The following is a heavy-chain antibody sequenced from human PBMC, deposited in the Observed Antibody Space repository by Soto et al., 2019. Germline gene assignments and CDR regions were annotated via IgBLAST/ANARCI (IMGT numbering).Heavy chain of an antibody. D-gene: IGHD6-19*01. J-gene: IGHJ3*02. Sequence: QVQLQESGPGLVKPSETLSLTCTVSGGSISNYFWTWIRQPAGKGLEWIGLVYTSGSTIYNPSLTPRVTLSLATSKNQFSLNLSAVTAADTAFYYCARGLGNKCGWSHDAFDILGQGTLVTVSS. V-gene: IGHV4-4*07. CDR2: VYTSGST. CDR3: ARGLGNKCGWSHDAFDI. CDR1: GGSISNYF.